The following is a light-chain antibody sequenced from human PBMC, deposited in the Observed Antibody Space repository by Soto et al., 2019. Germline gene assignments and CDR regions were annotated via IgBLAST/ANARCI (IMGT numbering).Light chain of an antibody. J-gene: IGKJ5*01. CDR1: QSVSSSY. Sequence: EIVLTQSPGTLSLSPGERPTLSCRASQSVSSSYLAWYQQKPGQAPXLXXYGASSRATGIPDRFSGTGSGTDFTLTIRRLEPQDFATYYGQQYGSSPTITFGQGTRLENK. V-gene: IGKV3-20*01. CDR2: GAS. CDR3: QQYGSSPTIT.